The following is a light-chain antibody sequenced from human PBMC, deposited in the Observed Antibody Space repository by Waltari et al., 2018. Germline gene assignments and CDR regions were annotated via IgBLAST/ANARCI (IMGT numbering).Light chain of an antibody. V-gene: IGKV3-11*01. CDR3: QQRNKWPLT. J-gene: IGKJ4*01. CDR1: QSVANF. Sequence: DIVLTQSPATLSLSPGERATLSCRASQSVANFLAWYQQKPGQAPRLLIYDVSNRATDIPARFSGSGFATDFTLTISDVEPEDIAVYYCQQRNKWPLTFGGGTMVEIK. CDR2: DVS.